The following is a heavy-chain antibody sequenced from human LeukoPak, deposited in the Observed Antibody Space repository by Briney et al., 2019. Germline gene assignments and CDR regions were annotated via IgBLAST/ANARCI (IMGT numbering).Heavy chain of an antibody. V-gene: IGHV3-66*01. CDR3: ARGYPYYYDSRGYYSFDY. CDR2: LYTGGNT. J-gene: IGHJ4*02. D-gene: IGHD3-22*01. CDR1: GFTVTTNY. Sequence: GGSLRLSCAASGFTVTTNYMTWVRQAPGKGLEWVSALYTGGNTYYTDSVKGSFTVSRDSSKNTLYLQMNSLRAEDTAVYYCARGYPYYYDSRGYYSFDYWGQGTLVTVAS.